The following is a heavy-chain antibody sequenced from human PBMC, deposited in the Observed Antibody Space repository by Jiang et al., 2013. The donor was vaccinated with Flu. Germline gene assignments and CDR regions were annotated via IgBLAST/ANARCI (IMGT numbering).Heavy chain of an antibody. CDR2: INAGNGDT. J-gene: IGHJ4*02. CDR3: ARDENAAGTGSPHY. V-gene: IGHV1-3*01. D-gene: IGHD6-13*01. CDR1: GYTFTSYSL. Sequence: SVKVSCKASGYTFTSYSLCIGSRQAPGQSLEWMGWINAGNGDTKYSQKFQGRVTMTLDTSASTAYMELSSLRSEDTAVYYCARDENAAGTGSPHYWGQGTLVTVSS.